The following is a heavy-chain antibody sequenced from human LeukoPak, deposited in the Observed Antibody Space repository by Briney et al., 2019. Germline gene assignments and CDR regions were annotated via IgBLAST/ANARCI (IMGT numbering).Heavy chain of an antibody. CDR1: GYTFTSYG. CDR2: ISAYNGNT. D-gene: IGHD5-18*01. CDR3: ARLNTAMVLYYFDY. V-gene: IGHV1-18*01. Sequence: GASVKVSCKASGYTFTSYGISWVRQAPGQGLEWMGRISAYNGNTNYAQKLQGRVTMTTDTSTSTAYMELRSLRSDDTAVYYCARLNTAMVLYYFDYWGQGTLVTVSS. J-gene: IGHJ4*02.